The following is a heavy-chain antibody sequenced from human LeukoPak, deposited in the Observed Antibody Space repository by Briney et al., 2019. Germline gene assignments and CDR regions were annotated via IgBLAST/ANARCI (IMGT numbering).Heavy chain of an antibody. V-gene: IGHV3-64*01. Sequence: GGSLRLSCAASGFTFSNYAMHWVRQAPGKGLEYVSSIGGNGGGIYYANSVKGRFTISRDNSKNTLYLQMNGLRAEETAVYYCARRAGGLARNNWFDPWGQGTLVTVSS. CDR2: IGGNGGGI. CDR3: ARRAGGLARNNWFDP. D-gene: IGHD3-16*01. CDR1: GFTFSNYA. J-gene: IGHJ5*02.